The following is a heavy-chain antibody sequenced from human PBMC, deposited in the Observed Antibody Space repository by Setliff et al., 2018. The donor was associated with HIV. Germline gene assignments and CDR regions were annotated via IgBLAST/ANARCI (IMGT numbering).Heavy chain of an antibody. CDR1: GYSISSGHY. V-gene: IGHV4-38-2*02. CDR2: IYYNGIT. CDR3: ARAGYYGSTSYWEYFQH. Sequence: SETLSLTCSVSGYSISSGHYWSWIRQPPGKGLEWIGSIYYNGITNYNPSLKSRVTVSVDTSKNQFSLKLSSVTAADTAVYYCARAGYYGSTSYWEYFQHWGQGTLVTVSS. J-gene: IGHJ1*01. D-gene: IGHD3-22*01.